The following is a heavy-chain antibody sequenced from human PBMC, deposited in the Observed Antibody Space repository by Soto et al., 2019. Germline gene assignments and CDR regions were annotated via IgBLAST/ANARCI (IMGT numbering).Heavy chain of an antibody. Sequence: QITLKESGPTLVKPTQTLTLTCTFSGFSLSTSGVGVGWIRQPPGKALEWLALIYWNDDKRYSPSLKSRLTITKDTSKNQVVLTMTNMDPVDTATYYRSLSSTWLVQSRVDYWGQGTLVTVSS. V-gene: IGHV2-5*01. CDR1: GFSLSTSGVG. CDR2: IYWNDDK. D-gene: IGHD6-19*01. CDR3: SLSSTWLVQSRVDY. J-gene: IGHJ4*02.